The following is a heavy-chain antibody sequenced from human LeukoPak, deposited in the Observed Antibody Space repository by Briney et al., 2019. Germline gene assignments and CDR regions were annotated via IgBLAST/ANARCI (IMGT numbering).Heavy chain of an antibody. J-gene: IGHJ4*02. D-gene: IGHD4-23*01. V-gene: IGHV4-59*01. CDR1: GGSISGYY. CDR3: ARGFRWLDY. Sequence: PSETLSLTCTVAGGSISGYYWSWIRQPPGKGLEWIGYMHHSGSTNYNLSLKSRVTISVDTSKNQFSLRLSSMTAADTAVYYCARGFRWLDYWGQGTLVTVSS. CDR2: MHHSGST.